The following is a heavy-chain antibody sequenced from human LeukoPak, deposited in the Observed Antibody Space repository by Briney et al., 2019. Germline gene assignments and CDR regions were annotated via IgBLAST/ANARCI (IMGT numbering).Heavy chain of an antibody. D-gene: IGHD6-19*01. Sequence: GGSLRLSCAASGFTFSSYWMSWVRQAPGKGLEWVANIKQDGSEKYYVDSVKGRFTISRDNAKNSLYLQMNSLRAEDTAVYYCAAHSSGWAYYYYYGMDVWGQGTTVTVSS. CDR2: IKQDGSEK. J-gene: IGHJ6*02. CDR1: GFTFSSYW. CDR3: AAHSSGWAYYYYYGMDV. V-gene: IGHV3-7*01.